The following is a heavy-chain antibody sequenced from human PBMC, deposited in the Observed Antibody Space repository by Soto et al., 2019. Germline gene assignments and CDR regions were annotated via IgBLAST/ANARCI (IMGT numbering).Heavy chain of an antibody. CDR3: ARDNDRLQLGGNYYYILDV. CDR2: IIPLFRTP. CDR1: GGTFSSSA. J-gene: IGHJ6*02. D-gene: IGHD4-4*01. V-gene: IGHV1-69*12. Sequence: QVQLVQSGAEMKEPGSSVKVSCKTSGGTFSSSAISWLRQAPGQGLEWMGGIIPLFRTPDYAQKFRGRVTIAADESTSTAYMELSSLRSEDTAVYYCARDNDRLQLGGNYYYILDVWGLGTTITVSS.